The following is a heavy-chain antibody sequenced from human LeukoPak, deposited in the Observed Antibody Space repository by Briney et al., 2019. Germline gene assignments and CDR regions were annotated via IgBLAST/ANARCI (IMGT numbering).Heavy chain of an antibody. Sequence: ASVKVSCKASGYTFTTYYVHWVRQAPGQGLEWMGIINPSGGSTTYAQKFRGGLTMTRDMSTSTVYMELSSLRSEDTAVYYCARGSRPVYNLLTGKRYFDYWGQGTLLTVSS. J-gene: IGHJ4*02. CDR3: ARGSRPVYNLLTGKRYFDY. D-gene: IGHD3-9*01. CDR1: GYTFTTYY. V-gene: IGHV1-46*01. CDR2: INPSGGST.